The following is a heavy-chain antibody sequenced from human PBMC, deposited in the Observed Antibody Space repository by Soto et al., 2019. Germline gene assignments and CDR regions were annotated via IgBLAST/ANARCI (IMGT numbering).Heavy chain of an antibody. D-gene: IGHD6-13*01. CDR3: ARAVSTSWLFSYMDV. CDR2: IYYSGTT. Sequence: PSETLSLTCTVTGVSIGSDDYYWSWIRQPPGKGLEWIGYIYYSGTTYYDPSLQSRVSISLDTSKNQFSLKMSSVSAADTAVYFCARAVSTSWLFSYMDVWGKGTKVTVSS. J-gene: IGHJ6*03. CDR1: GVSIGSDDYY. V-gene: IGHV4-30-4*01.